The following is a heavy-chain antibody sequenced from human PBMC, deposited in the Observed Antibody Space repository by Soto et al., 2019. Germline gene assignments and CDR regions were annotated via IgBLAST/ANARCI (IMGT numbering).Heavy chain of an antibody. Sequence: HPGGSLRLSCAASGFTFSSYAMSWVRQAPGRWLEWVPVISGSGGSTYSADSVKGRFTISRDNSKNTLYLQMNSLRAEDTAVYYCAKGCSCGRYAFDIWGQGTMVIV. CDR2: ISGSGGST. CDR1: GFTFSSYA. CDR3: AKGCSCGRYAFDI. J-gene: IGHJ3*02. D-gene: IGHD6-19*01. V-gene: IGHV3-23*01.